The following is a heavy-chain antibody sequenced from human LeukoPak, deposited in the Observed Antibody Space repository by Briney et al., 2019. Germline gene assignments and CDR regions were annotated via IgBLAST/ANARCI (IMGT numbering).Heavy chain of an antibody. CDR3: ARGGDGSYYPIPDY. CDR2: ISYDGGNK. D-gene: IGHD1-26*01. Sequence: PGRSLRLSCAASGFTFSSYGMHWVRQAPGKGLEWVAVISYDGGNKYYADSVKGRFTISRDNSKSTLYLQMNSLRAEDTAVYYCARGGDGSYYPIPDYWGQGTLVTVSS. CDR1: GFTFSSYG. J-gene: IGHJ4*02. V-gene: IGHV3-30*03.